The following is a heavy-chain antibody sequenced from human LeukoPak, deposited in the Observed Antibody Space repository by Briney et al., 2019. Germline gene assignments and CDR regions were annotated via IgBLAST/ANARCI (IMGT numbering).Heavy chain of an antibody. J-gene: IGHJ4*02. CDR1: GGTFSSYA. CDR3: ARDWYYYDSSGFYYALRY. V-gene: IGHV1-69*13. Sequence: ASVKVSCKASGGTFSSYAISWVRQAPGQGLEWMGGIIPIFGTANYAQKFQGRVTISADESTSTAYMELSSPRSEDTAVYYCARDWYYYDSSGFYYALRYWGQGTLVTVSS. CDR2: IIPIFGTA. D-gene: IGHD3-22*01.